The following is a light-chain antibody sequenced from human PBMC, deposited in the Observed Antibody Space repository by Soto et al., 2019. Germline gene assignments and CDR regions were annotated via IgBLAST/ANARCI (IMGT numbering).Light chain of an antibody. CDR1: QTVSSN. CDR3: HQYNNWLALT. J-gene: IGKJ4*01. V-gene: IGKV3-15*01. Sequence: EIVMTQSPATLSVSPGERATLSCRASQTVSSNLAWYQQKPGQAPRLLIYDASTRATGIPVRFRGSGSGTEFTLTISSLQSEDSAVYYCHQYNNWLALTFGGGTKVESK. CDR2: DAS.